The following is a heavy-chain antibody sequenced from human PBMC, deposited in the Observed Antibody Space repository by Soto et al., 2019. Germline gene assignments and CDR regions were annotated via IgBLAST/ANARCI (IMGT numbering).Heavy chain of an antibody. CDR3: ARAGHGMDV. J-gene: IGHJ6*02. CDR2: ISYDGSNK. V-gene: IGHV3-30*03. Sequence: LRLSCAASGFTFSSYGMHWVRQAPGKGLEWVAVISYDGSNKYYADSVKGRFTISRDNSKNTLYLQMNSLRAEDTAVYYCARAGHGMDVWGQGTTVTVSS. CDR1: GFTFSSYG.